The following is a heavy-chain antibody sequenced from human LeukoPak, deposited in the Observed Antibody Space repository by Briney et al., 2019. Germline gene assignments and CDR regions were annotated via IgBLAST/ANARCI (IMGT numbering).Heavy chain of an antibody. Sequence: GGSLRLSCAASEFTFSSYSMNWVRQAPGKGLEWVSYITNSGNSKSYADSVKGRFTISRDNTKNSLYLQMNGLRAEDTAVYYCARTRSSGYLTSDYWGQGILVTVSS. CDR1: EFTFSSYS. J-gene: IGHJ4*02. D-gene: IGHD3-22*01. V-gene: IGHV3-48*01. CDR2: ITNSGNSK. CDR3: ARTRSSGYLTSDY.